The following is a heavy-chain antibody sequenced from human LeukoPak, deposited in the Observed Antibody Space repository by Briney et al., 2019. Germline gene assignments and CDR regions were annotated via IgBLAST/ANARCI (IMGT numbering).Heavy chain of an antibody. D-gene: IGHD6-13*01. CDR3: AKHSSSWHYFDY. V-gene: IGHV3-30-3*02. CDR1: GFTFSSYA. CDR2: ISYDGSNK. Sequence: GGSLRLSCAASGFTFSSYAMHWVRQAPGKGLEWVAVISYDGSNKYYADSVKGRFTISRDNSKNTLYLQMNSLSAEDTAVYYCAKHSSSWHYFDYWGQGTLVTVPS. J-gene: IGHJ4*02.